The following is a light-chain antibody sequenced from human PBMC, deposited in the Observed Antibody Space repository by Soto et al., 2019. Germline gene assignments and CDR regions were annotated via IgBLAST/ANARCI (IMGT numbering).Light chain of an antibody. Sequence: QATQAAATLSESVGDRVTITCRASQSISSWLAWYQQKPGKAPKLLILNAATLESGVPSRFFGSGSGTEFTLTISSLQPDDFGTYYCQQYSDFSTFGQGTKVDIK. V-gene: IGKV1-5*01. CDR1: QSISSW. CDR3: QQYSDFST. J-gene: IGKJ1*01. CDR2: NAA.